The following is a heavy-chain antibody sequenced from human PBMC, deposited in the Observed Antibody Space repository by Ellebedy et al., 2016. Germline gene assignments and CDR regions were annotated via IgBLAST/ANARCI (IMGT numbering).Heavy chain of an antibody. D-gene: IGHD2-2*01. J-gene: IGHJ3*02. CDR1: GFTFGTFA. CDR2: IYYDGSKK. CDR3: ARDRGCPGDSCYLGLLNM. Sequence: GESLKISXTASGFTFGTFAMHWVRQAPGKGLEWVAVIYYDGSKKFYADSAKGRFTISRDNSKNTLYLQMNSLRAGDTAVYFCARDRGCPGDSCYLGLLNMWGQGTMVTVSS. V-gene: IGHV3-33*01.